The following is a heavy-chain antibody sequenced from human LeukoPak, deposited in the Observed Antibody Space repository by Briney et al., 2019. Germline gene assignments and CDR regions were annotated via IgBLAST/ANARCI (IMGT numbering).Heavy chain of an antibody. D-gene: IGHD6-13*01. CDR2: ISPSSSDI. V-gene: IGHV3-48*02. CDR3: ARAAYNSSADY. J-gene: IGHJ4*02. Sequence: TGGSLRLSCAASGFTFSGYSMNWVRQAPGKGLEWVSYISPSSSDIFYADSVKGRFTNSQDNAKSALYLDMSSLRDEDTAVYYCARAAYNSSADYWGKGTLVTVS. CDR1: GFTFSGYS.